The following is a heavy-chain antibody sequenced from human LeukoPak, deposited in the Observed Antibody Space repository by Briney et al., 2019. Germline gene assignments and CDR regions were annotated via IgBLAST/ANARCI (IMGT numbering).Heavy chain of an antibody. CDR1: GFTFSSYA. CDR2: ISHDGSNK. D-gene: IGHD2-21*01. CDR3: AQLYSLDS. J-gene: IGHJ4*02. Sequence: PGGSLRLSCAASGFTFSSYAMHWVRQAPGKGLEWVAVISHDGSNKYYADSVKGRFTISRDNSKNTLYLQMNSLRAEDTAVYYCAQLYSLDSWGQGTLVTVSS. V-gene: IGHV3-30-3*01.